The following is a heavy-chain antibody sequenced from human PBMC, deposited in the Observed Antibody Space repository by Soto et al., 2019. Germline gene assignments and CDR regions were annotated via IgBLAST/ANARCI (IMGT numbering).Heavy chain of an antibody. CDR2: INPSGGHT. Sequence: QVQVVQSGAEVKKHGASVKVSCKASGNTFSNYYVHWVRQAPGQGLEWMGTINPSGGHTTYAQKFLGRVTMTRDTSTSTLYMELTSLRSEDTAVYYCARGGHVVVVTAAFDYWGQGTLVTVSS. D-gene: IGHD2-21*02. J-gene: IGHJ4*02. CDR1: GNTFSNYY. CDR3: ARGGHVVVVTAAFDY. V-gene: IGHV1-46*03.